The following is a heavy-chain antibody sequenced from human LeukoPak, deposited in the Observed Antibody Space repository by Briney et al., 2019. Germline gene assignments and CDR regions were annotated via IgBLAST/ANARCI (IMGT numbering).Heavy chain of an antibody. CDR3: AKGGSSGWYRYFDY. CDR2: ISYDGSNK. J-gene: IGHJ4*02. Sequence: GGSLRLSCAASGFTFSSYGMHWVRQAPGKGLEWVAVISYDGSNKYYADSVKGRFTISRDNSKNTLYLQMNSLRAEDTAVYYCAKGGSSGWYRYFDYWGQGTLVTVSS. V-gene: IGHV3-30*18. CDR1: GFTFSSYG. D-gene: IGHD6-19*01.